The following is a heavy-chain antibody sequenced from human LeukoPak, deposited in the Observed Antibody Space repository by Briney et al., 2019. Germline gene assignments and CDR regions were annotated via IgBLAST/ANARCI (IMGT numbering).Heavy chain of an antibody. D-gene: IGHD1-1*01. J-gene: IGHJ4*02. V-gene: IGHV1-69*05. CDR1: GGTFSSYA. CDR3: ARAGTTGTTGFDY. CDR2: IIPIFGTA. Sequence: ASVKVSCKASGGTFSSYAISWVRRAPGQGLEWMGGIIPIFGTANYAQKFQGRVTITTDESTSTAYMELSSLRSEDTAVYYCARAGTTGTTGFDYWGQGTLVTVSS.